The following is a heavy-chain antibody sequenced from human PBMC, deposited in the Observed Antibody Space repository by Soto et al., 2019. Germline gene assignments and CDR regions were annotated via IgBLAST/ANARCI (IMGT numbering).Heavy chain of an antibody. D-gene: IGHD2-21*01. V-gene: IGHV3-30*18. J-gene: IGHJ5*02. CDR2: ISYDGSNK. CDR3: AKDLGSAHVVISISGCFDP. Sequence: QVQLVESGGGVVQPGRSLRLSCAASGFTFSSYGMHWVRQAPGKGLEWVAVISYDGSNKYYADSVKGRFTISRDNSKNTLYLQMNSLRAEDTAVYYCAKDLGSAHVVISISGCFDPWGQGTLVTVSS. CDR1: GFTFSSYG.